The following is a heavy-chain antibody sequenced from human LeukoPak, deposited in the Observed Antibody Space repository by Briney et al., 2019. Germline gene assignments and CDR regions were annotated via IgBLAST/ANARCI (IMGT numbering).Heavy chain of an antibody. CDR1: GYTFTSYG. J-gene: IGHJ4*02. D-gene: IGHD4-17*01. CDR3: ATVGKYGDYVD. V-gene: IGHV1-18*01. CDR2: ISAYNGNT. Sequence: GASVKVSCKASGYTFTSYGISWVRQAPGQGLEWMGWISAYNGNTNYAQKLQGRVTMTEDTSTDTAYMELSSLRSEDTAVYYCATVGKYGDYVDWGQGTLVTVSS.